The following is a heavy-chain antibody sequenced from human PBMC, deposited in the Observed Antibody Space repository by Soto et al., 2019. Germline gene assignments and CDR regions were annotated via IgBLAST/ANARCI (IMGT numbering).Heavy chain of an antibody. D-gene: IGHD6-19*01. Sequence: QVQLVESGGGVVQPGRSLRLSCAASGFTFSSYGMHWVRQAPGKGLEWVAVISYDGSNKYYAGSVKGRFTISRDNSKNTLYLQMNSLRAEDTAVYYCAKDLIAVTGGYGMDVWGQGTTVTVSS. CDR3: AKDLIAVTGGYGMDV. CDR2: ISYDGSNK. CDR1: GFTFSSYG. V-gene: IGHV3-30*18. J-gene: IGHJ6*02.